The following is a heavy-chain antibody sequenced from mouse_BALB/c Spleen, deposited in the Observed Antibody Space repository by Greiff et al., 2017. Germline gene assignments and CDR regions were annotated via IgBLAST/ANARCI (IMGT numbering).Heavy chain of an antibody. CDR2: IYPSDSYT. Sequence: QVQLQQPGAELVRPGASVKLSCKASGYTFTSYWINWVKQRPGQGLEWIGNIYPSDSYTNYNQKFKDKATLTVDKSSSTAYMQLSSPTSEDSAVYYCTRSYYDYGLYYYAMDYWGQGTSVTVSS. D-gene: IGHD2-4*01. CDR3: TRSYYDYGLYYYAMDY. CDR1: GYTFTSYW. V-gene: IGHV1-69*02. J-gene: IGHJ4*01.